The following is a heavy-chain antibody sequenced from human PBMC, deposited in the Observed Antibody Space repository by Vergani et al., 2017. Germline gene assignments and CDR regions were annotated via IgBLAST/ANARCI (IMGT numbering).Heavy chain of an antibody. D-gene: IGHD5-12*01. Sequence: EVQLLESGGDLVQPGGSPRLSCAASGFTFNHYAMNWVRQAPGKGLEWVSGISGSGGSTYYAGSVKGRCTISRDSSKNTLYLQMNSLSAGDTAVYYCAKANPRNSXYDYLYYYHAMDVWGQGTTVTVSS. J-gene: IGHJ6*02. CDR1: GFTFNHYA. CDR2: ISGSGGST. CDR3: AKANPRNSXYDYLYYYHAMDV. V-gene: IGHV3-23*01.